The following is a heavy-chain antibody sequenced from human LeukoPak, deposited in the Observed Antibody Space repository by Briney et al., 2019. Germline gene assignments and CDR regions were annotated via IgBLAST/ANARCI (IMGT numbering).Heavy chain of an antibody. CDR3: ARVRFSSGSRLFDP. CDR1: GGSISSSNW. D-gene: IGHD6-19*01. V-gene: IGHV4-4*02. Sequence: SETLSLTCAVSGGSISSSNWWSWVRQPPGKGLEWIGEIYHSGSTNYNPSLKSRVTISVDKSKNQFSLKLSSVTAAGTAVYYCARVRFSSGSRLFDPWGQGTLVTVSS. J-gene: IGHJ5*02. CDR2: IYHSGST.